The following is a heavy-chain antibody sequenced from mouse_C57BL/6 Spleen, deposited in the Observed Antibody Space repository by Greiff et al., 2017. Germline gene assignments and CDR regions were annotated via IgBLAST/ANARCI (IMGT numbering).Heavy chain of an antibody. CDR1: GYAFSSYW. CDR2: IYPGDGDT. J-gene: IGHJ2*01. D-gene: IGHD2-3*01. Sequence: VKLMESGAELVKPGASVKISCKASGYAFSSYWMNWVKQRPGKGLEWIGQIYPGDGDTNYNGKFKGKATLTADKSSSTAYMQLSSLTSEDSAVYFCARGHYDGHHDYWGQGTTLTVSS. CDR3: ARGHYDGHHDY. V-gene: IGHV1-80*01.